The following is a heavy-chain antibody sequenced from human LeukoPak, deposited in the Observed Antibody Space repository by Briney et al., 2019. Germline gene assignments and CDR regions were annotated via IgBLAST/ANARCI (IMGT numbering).Heavy chain of an antibody. CDR2: ISSSGSTI. V-gene: IGHV3-48*03. CDR1: GFTFSSYE. CDR3: ARSTNVGLPDY. D-gene: IGHD2-2*01. J-gene: IGHJ4*02. Sequence: PGGSLRLSCAASGFTFSSYEMNWVRQAPGKGLEWVSYISSSGSTIYYADSVKGRFTISRDNAKNSLYPQMNSLRAGDTAVYYCARSTNVGLPDYWGQGTLATVSS.